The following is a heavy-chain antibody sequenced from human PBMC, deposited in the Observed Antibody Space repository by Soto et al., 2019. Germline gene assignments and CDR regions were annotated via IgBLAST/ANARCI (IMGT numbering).Heavy chain of an antibody. J-gene: IGHJ5*02. CDR2: INHSGST. D-gene: IGHD3-3*01. Sequence: ASETLSLTCAVYGWSFSGYYWSGIRQPPGKGLEWSGEINHSGSTNYNPSLKSRVTISVDTSKNQFSLKLSSVTAADTAVYYCARGRPYYDFWSGYYFRRYNWFDLWGQGTLVTVSS. CDR1: GWSFSGYY. CDR3: ARGRPYYDFWSGYYFRRYNWFDL. V-gene: IGHV4-34*01.